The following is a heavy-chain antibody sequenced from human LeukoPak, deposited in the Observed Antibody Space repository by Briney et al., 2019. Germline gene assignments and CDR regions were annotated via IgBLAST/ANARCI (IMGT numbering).Heavy chain of an antibody. CDR3: ARGGETPWAPLLYYYYYGMDV. CDR2: INPNSGGT. V-gene: IGHV1-2*06. D-gene: IGHD1-26*01. Sequence: ASVKVSCKASGYTFTGYYMHWVRQAPGEGREWMGRINPNSGGTNYAQKFQARVTMTRDTSISTAYMALSRLRSDDTAVYYCARGGETPWAPLLYYYYYGMDVWGQGTTVTVSS. J-gene: IGHJ6*02. CDR1: GYTFTGYY.